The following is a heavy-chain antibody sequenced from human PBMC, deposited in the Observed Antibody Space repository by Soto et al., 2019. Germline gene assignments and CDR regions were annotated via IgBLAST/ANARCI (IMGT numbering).Heavy chain of an antibody. D-gene: IGHD3-22*01. CDR3: ARDGSGLYYDTSGYRAYFLDL. CDR1: GFLFTSHW. CDR2: IHQDGNER. V-gene: IGHV3-7*01. Sequence: GGSLRLSCAASGFLFTSHWMTWVRQAPGKGLEWVANIHQDGNERYYADSVKGRFTISRDNTRDTLFLQMNYLSAEDTAVYYCARDGSGLYYDTSGYRAYFLDLCGQGTLVTVSS. J-gene: IGHJ5*02.